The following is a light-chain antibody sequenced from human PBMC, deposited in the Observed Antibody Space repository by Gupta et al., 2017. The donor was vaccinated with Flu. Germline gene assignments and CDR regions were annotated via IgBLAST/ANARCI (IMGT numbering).Light chain of an antibody. CDR2: GAS. CDR1: QSVGGSY. Sequence: EIMLTQSPGTVSLSPGERATLPCRASQSVGGSYLAWYQQKPGQAPSLLIYGASNRATGIPERFSNSGSGTDFTLTISRLEPEDFAVYYCQQYGSSLRTFGQGTKVEI. V-gene: IGKV3-20*01. CDR3: QQYGSSLRT. J-gene: IGKJ1*01.